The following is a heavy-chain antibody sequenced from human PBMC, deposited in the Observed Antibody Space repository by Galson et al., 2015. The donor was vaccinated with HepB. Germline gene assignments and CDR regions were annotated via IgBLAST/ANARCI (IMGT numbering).Heavy chain of an antibody. CDR1: GFTFSSYG. J-gene: IGHJ6*02. CDR2: ISYDGSNK. Sequence: SLRLSCAASGFTFSSYGMHWVRQAPGKGLEWVAVISYDGSNKYYADSVKGRFTISRDNSKNTLYLQMNSLRAEDTAVYYCAKAPTRWELLPYYYYGMDVWGQGTTVTVSS. D-gene: IGHD1-26*01. V-gene: IGHV3-30*18. CDR3: AKAPTRWELLPYYYYGMDV.